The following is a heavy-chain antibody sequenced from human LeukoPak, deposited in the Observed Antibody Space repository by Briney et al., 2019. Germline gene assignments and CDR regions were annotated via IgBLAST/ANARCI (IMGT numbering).Heavy chain of an antibody. CDR3: TRGSIAYYYMDV. CDR1: GDSISSSSYY. CDR2: IYYSGST. V-gene: IGHV4-39*07. Sequence: SETLSLTCTVSGDSISSSSYYWGWIRQPPGKGLEWIGSIYYSGSTYYNPSLKGRVTISVDTSKNQFSLKLSSVTAADTAVYYCTRGSIAYYYMDVWGKGTTVTISS. D-gene: IGHD3-22*01. J-gene: IGHJ6*03.